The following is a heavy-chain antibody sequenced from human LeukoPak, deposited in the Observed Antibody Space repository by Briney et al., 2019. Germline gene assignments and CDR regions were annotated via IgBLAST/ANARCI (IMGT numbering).Heavy chain of an antibody. CDR2: ISGSGGST. Sequence: GGSLTLSCAASGFTFSSYAMSWVRQAPGKGLEWVSAISGSGGSTYYADSVKGRFTISRDNSKNTLYLQMNSLRAEDTAVYYCAKDLDCSSTSCYYYYYGMDVWGQGTTVTVSS. CDR3: AKDLDCSSTSCYYYYYGMDV. D-gene: IGHD2-2*01. J-gene: IGHJ6*02. V-gene: IGHV3-23*01. CDR1: GFTFSSYA.